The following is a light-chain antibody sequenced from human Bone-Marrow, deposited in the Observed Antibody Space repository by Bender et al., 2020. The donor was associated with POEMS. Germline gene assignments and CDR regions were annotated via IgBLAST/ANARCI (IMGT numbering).Light chain of an antibody. V-gene: IGLV3-1*01. CDR3: QVWDSDLVVI. Sequence: SYELTQPPSVSVSPGQPASIACSGDRLGDKYVSWFQQKPGQSPVLVIYQDTKRPAGIPGRFFGSNSGNTAILTISGAQALDEADYYCQVWDSDLVVIFGGGTKLTVL. CDR1: RLGDKY. CDR2: QDT. J-gene: IGLJ2*01.